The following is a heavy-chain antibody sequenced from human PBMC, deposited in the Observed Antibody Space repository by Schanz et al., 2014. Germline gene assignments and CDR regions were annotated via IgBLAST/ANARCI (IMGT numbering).Heavy chain of an antibody. V-gene: IGHV3-23*01. CDR1: GFTLSNYA. J-gene: IGHJ4*02. Sequence: EMQLLESGGGLAQPGGSLRLSCAASGFTLSNYAMSWVRQAPGKGLEWVSIISGSGGNTYYADAVRGRFTISRDDSKNTLYLQMNSLRAEDTAVYYCAKVRYSSGWRGDYFDEWGQGTLVTVAS. CDR2: ISGSGGNT. D-gene: IGHD6-25*01. CDR3: AKVRYSSGWRGDYFDE.